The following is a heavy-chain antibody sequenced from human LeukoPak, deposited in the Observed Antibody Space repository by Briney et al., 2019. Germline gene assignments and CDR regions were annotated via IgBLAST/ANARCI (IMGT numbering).Heavy chain of an antibody. CDR2: FHYGGSA. V-gene: IGHV4-39*02. J-gene: IGHJ5*02. CDR3: ARHEYQVFPPAHWFDP. Sequence: SETLSLTCTVSGDSVSSSKLFWGWIRHSPGQELEWVGSFHYGGSAFYKPSLKSRVAISVDTSNNHFSLELTSVTAADSAVYYCARHEYQVFPPAHWFDPWGQGTLVTVSS. CDR1: GDSVSSSKLF. D-gene: IGHD6-6*01.